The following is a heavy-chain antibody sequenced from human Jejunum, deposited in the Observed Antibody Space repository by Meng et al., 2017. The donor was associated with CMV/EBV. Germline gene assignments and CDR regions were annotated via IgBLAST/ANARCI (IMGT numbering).Heavy chain of an antibody. CDR3: ARSYSGSRFDP. CDR2: IRKKGNNYST. J-gene: IGHJ5*02. Sequence: SGFTLRDHSMDWVRQAPGKGLEWVGQIRKKGNNYSTEYAASVKDRFSISRDDSKNSLYLQMHSLKTEDTAVYYCARSYSGSRFDPWGQGTLVTVSS. D-gene: IGHD1-26*01. V-gene: IGHV3-72*01. CDR1: GFTLRDHS.